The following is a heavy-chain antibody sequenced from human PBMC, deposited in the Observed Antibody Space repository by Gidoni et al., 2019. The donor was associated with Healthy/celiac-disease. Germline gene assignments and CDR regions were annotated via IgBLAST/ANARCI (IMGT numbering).Heavy chain of an antibody. V-gene: IGHV3-33*01. CDR3: ARDLYDFWSGYELNYYYYYGMDV. D-gene: IGHD3-3*01. Sequence: GFTFSSYGMHWVRQAPGKGLEWVAVIWYDGSNKYYADSVKGRFTISRDNSKNTLYLQMNSLRAEDTAVYYCARDLYDFWSGYELNYYYYYGMDVWGQGTTVTVSS. CDR2: IWYDGSNK. J-gene: IGHJ6*02. CDR1: GFTFSSYG.